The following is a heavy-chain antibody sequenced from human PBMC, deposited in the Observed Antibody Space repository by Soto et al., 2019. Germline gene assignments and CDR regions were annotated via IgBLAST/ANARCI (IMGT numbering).Heavy chain of an antibody. CDR2: IIPIFGTA. V-gene: IGHV1-69*01. Sequence: QVQLVQSGAEVKKPGSSVKVSCKASGGTFSSYAISWVRQAPGQGLEWMGGIIPIFGTANYAQKFQGRVTINADESTSTAYMELSSLRSEDTAVYYCARGVVESGGPPADAFDIWGQGTMVTVSS. CDR3: ARGVVESGGPPADAFDI. J-gene: IGHJ3*02. D-gene: IGHD1-26*01. CDR1: GGTFSSYA.